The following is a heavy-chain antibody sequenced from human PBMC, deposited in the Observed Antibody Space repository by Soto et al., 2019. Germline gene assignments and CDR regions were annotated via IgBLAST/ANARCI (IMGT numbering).Heavy chain of an antibody. CDR1: GGSISSYY. D-gene: IGHD2-2*01. CDR3: ARGRGGWFINQLLNAFDI. Sequence: QVQLQESGPGLVKPSETLSLTCTVSGGSISSYYWSWIRQPPGKGLEWIGYIYYSGSTNYNPSLKSRISISVETSKNQYAPKTGSLTAADTAVYYWARGRGGWFINQLLNAFDIWGQGTMFTVSS. J-gene: IGHJ3*02. CDR2: IYYSGST. V-gene: IGHV4-59*01.